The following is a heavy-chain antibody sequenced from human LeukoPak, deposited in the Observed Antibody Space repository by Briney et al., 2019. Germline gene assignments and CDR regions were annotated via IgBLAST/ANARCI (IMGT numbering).Heavy chain of an antibody. CDR2: IYYSGST. CDR3: ARDAVTHFDY. J-gene: IGHJ4*02. D-gene: IGHD4-17*01. V-gene: IGHV4-59*01. Sequence: SETLSLTCTVSGGSISSDYWSWIRQPPGKGLEWIGYIYYSGSTNYNPSLKSRVTISVDTSKNQFSLKLSSVTAADTAVYYCARDAVTHFDYWGQGTLVTVSS. CDR1: GGSISSDY.